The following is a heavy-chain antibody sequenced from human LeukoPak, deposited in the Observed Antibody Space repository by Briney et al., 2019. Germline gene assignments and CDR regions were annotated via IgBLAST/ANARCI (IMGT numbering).Heavy chain of an antibody. CDR2: INPSGGST. J-gene: IGHJ5*02. Sequence: ASVKVSCKASGYTFTSYYMHWVRQAPGQGLEWMGIINPSGGSTSYAQKFQGRVTMTRDTSTSTVYMELSSLGSEDTAVYYCARWKRGDSGSLRTQYNWFDPWGRGTLVTVSS. V-gene: IGHV1-46*01. CDR1: GYTFTSYY. D-gene: IGHD3-10*01. CDR3: ARWKRGDSGSLRTQYNWFDP.